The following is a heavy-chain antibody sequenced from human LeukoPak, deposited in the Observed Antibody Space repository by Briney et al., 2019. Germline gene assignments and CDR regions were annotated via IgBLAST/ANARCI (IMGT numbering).Heavy chain of an antibody. J-gene: IGHJ5*02. Sequence: SETLSLTCTVSGGSISSSSYYWGWIRQPPGKGLEWIGSIYYSGSTYYNPSLKSRVTISVDTSKNQFSLKLSSVTAADTAVYYCARLVGRFGVSLTWGNWFDPWGQGTLVTVSS. CDR2: IYYSGST. D-gene: IGHD3-10*01. CDR1: GGSISSSSYY. CDR3: ARLVGRFGVSLTWGNWFDP. V-gene: IGHV4-39*01.